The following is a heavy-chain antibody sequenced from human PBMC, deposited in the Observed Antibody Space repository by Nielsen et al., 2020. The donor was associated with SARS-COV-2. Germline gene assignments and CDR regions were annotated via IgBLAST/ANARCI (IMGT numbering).Heavy chain of an antibody. D-gene: IGHD2-21*01. Sequence: LSLTCAASGFTFGDAIIHWVRQASGKGLEWVGRIRSKTNNYETSYAASVKGRFTISRDESKNMAYLQMSRLKTDDTAVYYCKHYYDMDVWGQGTTVTASS. CDR1: GFTFGDAI. CDR3: KHYYDMDV. CDR2: IRSKTNNYET. V-gene: IGHV3-73*01. J-gene: IGHJ6*02.